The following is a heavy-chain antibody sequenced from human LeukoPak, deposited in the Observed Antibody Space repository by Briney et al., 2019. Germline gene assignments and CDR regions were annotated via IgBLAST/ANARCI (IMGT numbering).Heavy chain of an antibody. J-gene: IGHJ5*02. CDR3: ARNRSDCSSGSCSFTGFDP. CDR1: GGPISSTNSY. D-gene: IGHD2-15*01. Sequence: PSETLSLTCTVSGGPISSTNSYWGWIRQPPGKGLEWIGSIYYSGSTHYNPSLKSRVSISVDTSRSEFSLRLRSVTAGDTAIYYCARNRSDCSSGSCSFTGFDPWGQGILVTVSS. V-gene: IGHV4-39*01. CDR2: IYYSGST.